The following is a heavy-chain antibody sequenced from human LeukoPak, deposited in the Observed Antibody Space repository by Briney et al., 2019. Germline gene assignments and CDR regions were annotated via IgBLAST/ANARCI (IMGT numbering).Heavy chain of an antibody. CDR2: IWYYRTNK. CDR3: ARDRLTTVTTFHFDY. J-gene: IGHJ4*02. V-gene: IGHV3-33*01. Sequence: GGSLRLSCAASGFTFSTYAMHCVRPAPGPGVEGVAVIWYYRTNKYYAESVKGRFTISRDNSKNTLYLQMSSLRAEDTAVYYCARDRLTTVTTFHFDYWGQGTLVTVSS. D-gene: IGHD4-17*01. CDR1: GFTFSTYA.